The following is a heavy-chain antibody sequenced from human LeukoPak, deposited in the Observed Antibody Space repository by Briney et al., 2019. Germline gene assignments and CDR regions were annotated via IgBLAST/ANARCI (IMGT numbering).Heavy chain of an antibody. Sequence: PGESLKISRRSSGYSFTSYWIGWVRQLPGKGLEWMGIIYPGDSDTKYSPSFQGQVTISADKSISTAYLQWSSLKASDTAIYYCARRLDYGGNSHGYWGQGTLVTVPS. CDR2: IYPGDSDT. V-gene: IGHV5-51*01. CDR3: ARRLDYGGNSHGY. CDR1: GYSFTSYW. D-gene: IGHD4-23*01. J-gene: IGHJ4*02.